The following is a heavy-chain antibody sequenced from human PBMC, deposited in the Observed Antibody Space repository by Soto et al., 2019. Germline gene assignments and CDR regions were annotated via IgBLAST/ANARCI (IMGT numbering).Heavy chain of an antibody. V-gene: IGHV1-69*12. J-gene: IGHJ6*02. CDR1: GGTFSSYA. CDR3: AVPSIGRGYPQSYPGYYYYGMDV. D-gene: IGHD3-3*01. Sequence: QVQLVQSGAEVKKPGSSVKVSCKASGGTFSSYAISWVRQAPGQGLEWMGGIIPIFGTANYAQKFQGRVRISADVSTSTAYMELSSQRSEDTTVYYCAVPSIGRGYPQSYPGYYYYGMDVWGQGTTVTVSS. CDR2: IIPIFGTA.